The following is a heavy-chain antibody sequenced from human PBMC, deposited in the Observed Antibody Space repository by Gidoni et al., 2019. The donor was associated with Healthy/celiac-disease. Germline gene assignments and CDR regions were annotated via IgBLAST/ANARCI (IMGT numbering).Heavy chain of an antibody. D-gene: IGHD3-10*01. CDR1: GYTFTSYA. CDR3: ARDPYGSGSYQLSNYYYYGMDV. Sequence: QVQLVQSGAEVKKPGASVKVSCKASGYTFTSYAMHWVRQAPGQRLEWMGWINAGNGNTKYSQKFQGRVTITRDTSASTAYMELSSLRSEDTAVYYCARDPYGSGSYQLSNYYYYGMDVWGQGTTVTVSS. J-gene: IGHJ6*02. CDR2: INAGNGNT. V-gene: IGHV1-3*01.